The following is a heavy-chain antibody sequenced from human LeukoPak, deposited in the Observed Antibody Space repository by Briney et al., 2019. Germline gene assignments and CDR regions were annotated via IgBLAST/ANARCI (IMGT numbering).Heavy chain of an antibody. V-gene: IGHV4-38-2*02. CDR2: IYHSGST. Sequence: SETLSLTCTASGYSISSGYYWGWIRPPPGKGLEWIGSIYHSGSTNYNPSLKSRVTISVDTSKNQFSLKLSSVTAADTAVYYCARHDRITLGLGYFDYWGQGTLVTVSS. D-gene: IGHD1-20*01. J-gene: IGHJ4*02. CDR3: ARHDRITLGLGYFDY. CDR1: GYSISSGYY.